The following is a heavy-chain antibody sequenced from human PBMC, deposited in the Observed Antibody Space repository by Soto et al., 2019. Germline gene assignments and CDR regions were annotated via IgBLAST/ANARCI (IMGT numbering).Heavy chain of an antibody. J-gene: IGHJ4*02. Sequence: QVQLVESGGGVVQPGWSLRLSCAASGFTFSSYGMHWVRQAPGKGLEWVAVISYDGSNKYYADSVKGRFTISRDNSKNTLYLQMNSLRAEDTAVYYCAKDLGRYSGYDWWVDYWGQGTLVTVSS. V-gene: IGHV3-30*18. CDR2: ISYDGSNK. CDR1: GFTFSSYG. CDR3: AKDLGRYSGYDWWVDY. D-gene: IGHD5-12*01.